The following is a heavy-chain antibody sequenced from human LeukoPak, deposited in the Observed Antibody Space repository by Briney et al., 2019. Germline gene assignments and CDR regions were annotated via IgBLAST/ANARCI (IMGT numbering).Heavy chain of an antibody. J-gene: IGHJ4*02. V-gene: IGHV3-21*01. CDR3: ARGPSCSSTSCYTTGLFDY. CDR1: GFTFSIYS. Sequence: PGGSLRLSCTASGFTFSIYSMNWVRQAPGKGLEWVSSISSSNSIYYADSVKGQFTISRDNAKNSLYLQMNSLRAEDTAVYYCARGPSCSSTSCYTTGLFDYWGQGTLVTVSS. CDR2: ISSSNSI. D-gene: IGHD2-2*01.